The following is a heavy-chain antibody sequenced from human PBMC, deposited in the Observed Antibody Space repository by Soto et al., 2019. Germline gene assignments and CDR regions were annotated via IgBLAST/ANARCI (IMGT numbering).Heavy chain of an antibody. Sequence: QLQLQESGSGLVKPSQTLSLTCAVSGGSISSGGYSWSWTRQPPGKGLEWIGYIYHSGSTYYNPSPXSXXTISVDRSKNQFSLQPSSVTAADTAVYYCARVPDRWGQGTLVTVSS. V-gene: IGHV4-30-2*01. CDR1: GGSISSGGYS. CDR3: ARVPDR. J-gene: IGHJ5*02. D-gene: IGHD2-2*01. CDR2: IYHSGST.